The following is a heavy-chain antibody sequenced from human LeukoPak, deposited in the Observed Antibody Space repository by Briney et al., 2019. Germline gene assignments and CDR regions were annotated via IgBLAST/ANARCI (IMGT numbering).Heavy chain of an antibody. CDR2: IIPILGIA. CDR3: ARDLVSSGWHFDY. V-gene: IGHV1-69*04. D-gene: IGHD6-19*01. Sequence: ASVKVSCKASGGTFSSYAISWVRQAPGQGLEWMGRIIPILGIANYAQKFQGRVTITADKSTSTAYMELSSLRSEDTAVYYCARDLVSSGWHFDYWGQGTLVTVSS. J-gene: IGHJ4*02. CDR1: GGTFSSYA.